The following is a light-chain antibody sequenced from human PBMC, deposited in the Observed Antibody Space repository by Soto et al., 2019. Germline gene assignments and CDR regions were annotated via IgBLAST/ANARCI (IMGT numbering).Light chain of an antibody. CDR3: TSYTSNRTCV. J-gene: IGLJ3*02. CDR2: EVT. CDR1: SSDVGVYNR. Sequence: QSALTQPPSVSGSPGQSVTISCTGTSSDVGVYNRVSWYQQPPGTAPKLMIYEVTNRPSGVPNRFSASKSGNTASLTISGLQAEDEADYYCTSYTSNRTCVFGGGTKLTVL. V-gene: IGLV2-18*02.